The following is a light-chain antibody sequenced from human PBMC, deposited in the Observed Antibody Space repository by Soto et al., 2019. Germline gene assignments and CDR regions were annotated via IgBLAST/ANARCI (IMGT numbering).Light chain of an antibody. J-gene: IGKJ1*01. CDR2: GAS. CDR3: QQYSSPPRT. CDR1: QSVSSY. Sequence: EIVLTQSPGSLSLSPGERATLPCKASQSVSSYLAWYQQKPGQAPRLLIYGASSGATGCPDRFSGSGSGTDFSLTISRLEPEDSAVEYCQQYSSPPRTFGQGNKVEI. V-gene: IGKV3-20*01.